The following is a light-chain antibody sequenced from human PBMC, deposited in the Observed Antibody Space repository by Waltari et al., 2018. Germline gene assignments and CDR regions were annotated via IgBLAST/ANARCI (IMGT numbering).Light chain of an antibody. Sequence: DIQMTQSPSPLSASVGDSVTITCRASQSISIYLNWYQQKPGKAPKLLISAVSSLQSGVPSRFSGSGSGTDFALTISSLQPEDCATYYCQQSSRTPPWTFGQGTQVEIK. CDR2: AVS. CDR1: QSISIY. J-gene: IGKJ1*01. V-gene: IGKV1-39*01. CDR3: QQSSRTPPWT.